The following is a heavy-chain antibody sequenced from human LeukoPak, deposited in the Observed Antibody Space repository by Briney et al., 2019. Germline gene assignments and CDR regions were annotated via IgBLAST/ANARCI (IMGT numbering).Heavy chain of an antibody. CDR3: ASGGCGGDCYSDFDY. Sequence: GRSLRLSCAASGFTFSSHGMHWVRQAPGKGLEWVAVIWYDGSNKYYADSVKGRFTISRDNSKNTLYLQMNSLRAEDTAVYYCASGGCGGDCYSDFDYWGQGTLVTVSS. D-gene: IGHD2-21*02. CDR1: GFTFSSHG. V-gene: IGHV3-33*01. J-gene: IGHJ4*02. CDR2: IWYDGSNK.